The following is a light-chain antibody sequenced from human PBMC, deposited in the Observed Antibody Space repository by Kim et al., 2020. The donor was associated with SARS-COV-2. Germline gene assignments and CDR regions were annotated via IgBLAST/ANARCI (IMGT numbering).Light chain of an antibody. CDR3: TSYTKSDTWV. CDR1: NNDVGGYNY. V-gene: IGLV2-14*03. J-gene: IGLJ3*02. Sequence: GQSITIACTGTNNDVGGYNYVSRYQQHPGKAPKFMIYDVSKRPSGVSDRFSGSKSDNTASLTISGLQAEDEAEYYCTSYTKSDTWVFGGGTQLTVL. CDR2: DVS.